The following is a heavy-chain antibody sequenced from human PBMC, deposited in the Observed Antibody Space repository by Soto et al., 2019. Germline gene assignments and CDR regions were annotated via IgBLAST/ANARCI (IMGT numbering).Heavy chain of an antibody. D-gene: IGHD2-21*02. V-gene: IGHV4-30-2*01. CDR3: ARSYGGNSPWFDP. CDR1: GGSISSGGYS. CDR2: IDHSGST. Sequence: QLQLQESGSGLVKPSQTLSLTCAVSGGSISSGGYSWRWIRQPPGKGLEWIGYIDHSGSTYYNPSLKSRVTISVYRSKNQFSLKLSSVTASDTAVYYCARSYGGNSPWFDPWGQGTLVTVSS. J-gene: IGHJ5*02.